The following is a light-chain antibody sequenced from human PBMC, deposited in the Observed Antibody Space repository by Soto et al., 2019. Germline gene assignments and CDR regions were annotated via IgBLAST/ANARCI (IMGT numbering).Light chain of an antibody. V-gene: IGKV3-15*01. J-gene: IGKJ1*01. CDR1: QSVTSN. CDR3: QQRSNWPRT. CDR2: GAS. Sequence: EIVMTQSPATLSVSPGDRATLSCRASQSVTSNLAWYQQKPGQAPRLLIYGASTRATGIPARFSGSGSGTEFTLTISSLEPEDFAVYYCQQRSNWPRTFGQGTKVEIK.